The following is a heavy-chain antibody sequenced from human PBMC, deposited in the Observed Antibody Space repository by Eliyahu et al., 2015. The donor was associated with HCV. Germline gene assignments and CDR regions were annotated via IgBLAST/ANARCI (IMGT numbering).Heavy chain of an antibody. V-gene: IGHV4-59*01. CDR3: ARGSSCGTSCYSFDY. J-gene: IGHJ4*02. CDR2: IYYSGST. CDR1: GGSISSYY. Sequence: QVQLQESGPGLVKPSETLSLTCTVSGGSISSYYWSWIRQPPGKGLGWIGYIYYSGSTNYNPSLKSRVTISVDTSKNQFSLKLSSVTAADTAVYYCARGSSCGTSCYSFDYWGQGTLVTVSS. D-gene: IGHD2-2*01.